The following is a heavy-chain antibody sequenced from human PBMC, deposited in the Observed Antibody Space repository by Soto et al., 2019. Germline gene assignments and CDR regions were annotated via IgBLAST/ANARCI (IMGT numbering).Heavy chain of an antibody. Sequence: QVQLVESGGGVVQPGRSLRLSCAASGFTFSSYAMHWVRQAPGKGLEWVAVISYDGSNKYYADSVKGRFTISRDNSKNTLYLQMNCLRAEDTAVYYCARGVPITMIVVVITGDFDYWGQGTLVTVSS. CDR2: ISYDGSNK. J-gene: IGHJ4*02. CDR1: GFTFSSYA. V-gene: IGHV3-30-3*01. D-gene: IGHD3-22*01. CDR3: ARGVPITMIVVVITGDFDY.